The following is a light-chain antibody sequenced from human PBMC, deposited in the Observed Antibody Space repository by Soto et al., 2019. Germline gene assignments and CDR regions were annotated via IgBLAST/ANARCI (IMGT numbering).Light chain of an antibody. Sequence: TVMTQSTLSLPVTPGEPASISCRSSQSLLHSNGYNYLDWYLQKPGQSPQLLIYLGSNRASGVPDRFSGRGSGTDFTLKISRVEAEDVGVYYCMQALQTPYTFGQGTRLEIK. CDR1: QSLLHSNGYNY. V-gene: IGKV2-28*01. J-gene: IGKJ5*01. CDR3: MQALQTPYT. CDR2: LGS.